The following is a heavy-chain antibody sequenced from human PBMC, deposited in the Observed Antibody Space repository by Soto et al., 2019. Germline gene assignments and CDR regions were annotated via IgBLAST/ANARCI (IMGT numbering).Heavy chain of an antibody. J-gene: IGHJ5*02. CDR2: IYSGGST. V-gene: IGHV3-66*01. CDR3: ARSGGNYWFDP. CDR1: GFTVSRNY. D-gene: IGHD2-21*02. Sequence: EVQLVESGGGLVQPGGSLRLSCAASGFTVSRNYMTWVRQAPGKGLEWVSVIYSGGSTYYADSVKGRFTISRDNSKNTLYLQMISLRAEDTAVYYCARSGGNYWFDPWGQGTLVTVSS.